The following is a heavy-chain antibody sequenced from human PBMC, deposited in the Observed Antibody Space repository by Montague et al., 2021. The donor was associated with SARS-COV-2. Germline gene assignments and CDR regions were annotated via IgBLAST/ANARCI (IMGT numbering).Heavy chain of an antibody. CDR2: INHRGNT. J-gene: IGHJ4*02. D-gene: IGHD2-8*01. Sequence: SETLSLTCGVYGGSFNGYYWSWIRQPPGKGLEWIGEINHRGNTNNNPSLKTRVTISIDTSKNQFSLKLSSVTAADTAVYYCARGQDVYAINGDLNYWGQGTLVTVSS. CDR1: GGSFNGYY. V-gene: IGHV4-34*01. CDR3: ARGQDVYAINGDLNY.